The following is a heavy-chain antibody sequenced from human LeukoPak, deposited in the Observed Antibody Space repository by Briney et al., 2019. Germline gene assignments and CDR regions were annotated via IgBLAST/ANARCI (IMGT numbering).Heavy chain of an antibody. Sequence: GASVKVSCKASGYTFTSYDINWVRQATGQGLEWMGWMNPNSGNTGYAQKFQGRVTMTRNTSISTAYMELSSLRSEDTAVYYCARGQYGSGSYYFDYWGQGTLVTVSS. D-gene: IGHD3-10*01. J-gene: IGHJ4*02. CDR2: MNPNSGNT. V-gene: IGHV1-8*01. CDR3: ARGQYGSGSYYFDY. CDR1: GYTFTSYD.